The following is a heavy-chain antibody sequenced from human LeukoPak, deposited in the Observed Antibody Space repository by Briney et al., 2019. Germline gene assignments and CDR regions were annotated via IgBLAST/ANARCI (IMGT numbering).Heavy chain of an antibody. CDR3: ARPPYYYDSSGPFDY. CDR2: ISSSSSYI. V-gene: IGHV3-21*01. CDR1: GFTFSSYS. D-gene: IGHD3-22*01. Sequence: GGSLRLSCAASGFTFSSYSMNWVRQAPGKGLEWVSSISSSSSYIYYADSVKGRFTISRDNAKNSLYLQMNSLRAEDTAVYYCARPPYYYDSSGPFDYWGQGTLVTVSS. J-gene: IGHJ4*02.